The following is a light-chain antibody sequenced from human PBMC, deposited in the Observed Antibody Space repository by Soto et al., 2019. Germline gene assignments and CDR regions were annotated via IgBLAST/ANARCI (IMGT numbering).Light chain of an antibody. J-gene: IGKJ2*01. CDR2: GAS. Sequence: EIVLTQSPGTLSLSPGERATLSCRASQSVSSSYLAWYQQKPGQAPMLLIYGASSRATGIPDRFSGSGSGTDLNLTIRRLEPEDFAVYYCQQYGRAPYTFGQGTKLEIK. V-gene: IGKV3-20*01. CDR1: QSVSSSY. CDR3: QQYGRAPYT.